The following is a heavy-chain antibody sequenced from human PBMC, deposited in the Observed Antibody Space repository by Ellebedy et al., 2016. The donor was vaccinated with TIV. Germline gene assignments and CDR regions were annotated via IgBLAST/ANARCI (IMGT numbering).Heavy chain of an antibody. D-gene: IGHD3-9*01. CDR1: GFTLDSYG. V-gene: IGHV3-30*12. Sequence: GESLKISCAASGFTLDSYGVHWVRQAPGEGLEWVAVMHYDGENKFYADSVKGRFTVSTDNGKNSLYLQMVSLRDEDTAVYFCARAPIFDILTGVMGYYGMDVWGQGTTVTVSS. J-gene: IGHJ6*02. CDR3: ARAPIFDILTGVMGYYGMDV. CDR2: MHYDGENK.